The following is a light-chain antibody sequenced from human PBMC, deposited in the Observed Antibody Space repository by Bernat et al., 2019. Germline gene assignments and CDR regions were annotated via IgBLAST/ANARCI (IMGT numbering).Light chain of an antibody. CDR1: HSVGTF. V-gene: IGKV3-11*01. CDR3: QQRSDWPPLT. J-gene: IGKJ4*01. Sequence: EIVLTQSPANVSLSPGERATLSCRASHSVGTFLVWYQKKSGQPPRVLIHGASKKATGIPDRFNASGSGTDFTLTINSLEPEDSAVYYCQQRSDWPPLTFGGGTKVEIK. CDR2: GAS.